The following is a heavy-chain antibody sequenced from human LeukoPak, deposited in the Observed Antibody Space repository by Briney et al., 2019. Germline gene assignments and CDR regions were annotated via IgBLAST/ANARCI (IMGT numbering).Heavy chain of an antibody. J-gene: IGHJ6*03. V-gene: IGHV4-59*12. D-gene: IGHD3-3*01. CDR3: ARETYYDFWSGYYTGYYYYMDV. CDR1: GGSISSYY. CDR2: IYYSGST. Sequence: PSETLSLTCTVSGGSISSYYWSWIRQPPGKGLEWIGYIYYSGSTNYNPSLKSRVTMSVDTSKNQFSLKLSSVTAADTAVYYCARETYYDFWSGYYTGYYYYMDVWGKGTTVTVSS.